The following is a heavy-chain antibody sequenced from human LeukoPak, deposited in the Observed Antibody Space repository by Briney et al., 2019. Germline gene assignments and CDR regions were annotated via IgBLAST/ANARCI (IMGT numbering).Heavy chain of an antibody. CDR2: MNPNNGDT. J-gene: IGHJ4*02. D-gene: IGHD6-19*01. CDR1: GYTFTSYG. CDR3: ARGRIRYDDYSSGWFVFFEF. Sequence: GASVKVSCKASGYTFTSYGISWVRQAPGQGLEWMGWMNPNNGDTDYAQNFQGRVTMTRDTSMSTAYMELSSLRSEDTALYYCARGRIRYDDYSSGWFVFFEFWGQGSLVTVSS. V-gene: IGHV1-8*02.